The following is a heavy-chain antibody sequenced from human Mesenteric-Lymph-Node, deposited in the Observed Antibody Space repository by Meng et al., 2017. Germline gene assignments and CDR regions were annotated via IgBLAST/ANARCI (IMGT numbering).Heavy chain of an antibody. CDR3: AKLRHYGGNWLDDY. CDR1: GFTFSSYA. J-gene: IGHJ4*02. D-gene: IGHD4-23*01. CDR2: ISGSGGST. V-gene: IGHV3-23*01. Sequence: GESLKISCAASGFTFSSYAMSWVRQAPGKGLEWVSAISGSGGSTYYADSVKGRFTISRDNSKNTLYLQMNSLRAEDTAVYYCAKLRHYGGNWLDDYWGQGTLVTVSS.